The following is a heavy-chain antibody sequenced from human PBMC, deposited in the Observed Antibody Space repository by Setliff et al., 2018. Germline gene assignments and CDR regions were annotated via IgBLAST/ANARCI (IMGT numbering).Heavy chain of an antibody. D-gene: IGHD6-19*01. Sequence: PSETLSLTCAVYGGSFSGYYWSWIRQPPGKGLEWIGEINHSGSTNYNPSLNSRGTISVDTSRDQFSLRLSSVTAADTAVYYCARLGQWRVLGFFDYWGQGALVTVSS. V-gene: IGHV4-34*01. CDR1: GGSFSGYY. CDR3: ARLGQWRVLGFFDY. CDR2: INHSGST. J-gene: IGHJ4*02.